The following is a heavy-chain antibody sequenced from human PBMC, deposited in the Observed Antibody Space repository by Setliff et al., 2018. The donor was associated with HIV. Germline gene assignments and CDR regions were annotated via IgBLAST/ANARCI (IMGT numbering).Heavy chain of an antibody. CDR3: ARGALSLTMTKLLSFFDC. D-gene: IGHD3-22*01. Sequence: SETLSLTCAVYGGSFSGNYWSWIRQTPGKGLEWIAEINHSGDTNYNPSLKSRVTISVVASKSHFSLKMTSVTAADTAVYYCARGALSLTMTKLLSFFDCWGQGTQVTVSS. J-gene: IGHJ4*02. CDR1: GGSFSGNY. CDR2: INHSGDT. V-gene: IGHV4-34*01.